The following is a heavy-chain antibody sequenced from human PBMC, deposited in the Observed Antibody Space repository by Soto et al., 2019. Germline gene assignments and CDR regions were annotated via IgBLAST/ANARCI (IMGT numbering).Heavy chain of an antibody. CDR2: ISYGSDYI. Sequence: GGSLRLSCAASGFTFRNFGMNWVRQAPGKGLEWVSSISYGSDYIYYADSVKGRFTISRDNAKSSLYLQLNSLRAEDTAVYYCAKDRHRSGSPHPFDYWGQGTLVTVSS. CDR1: GFTFRNFG. D-gene: IGHD3-22*01. V-gene: IGHV3-21*01. J-gene: IGHJ4*02. CDR3: AKDRHRSGSPHPFDY.